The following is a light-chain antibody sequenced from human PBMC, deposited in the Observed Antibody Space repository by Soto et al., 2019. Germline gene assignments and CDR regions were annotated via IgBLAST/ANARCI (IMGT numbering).Light chain of an antibody. CDR2: DAS. J-gene: IGKJ4*01. V-gene: IGKV3-11*01. CDR3: QQRLDWPLT. Sequence: EIVLTQPPATLSLSPGERATLSCRASQSVSSFFVWYQQKRGQAPRLLIYDASKRATGIPARFSGSGSGTDFPLTISSLEPEDFAVYYCQQRLDWPLTFGGGTTVEIK. CDR1: QSVSSF.